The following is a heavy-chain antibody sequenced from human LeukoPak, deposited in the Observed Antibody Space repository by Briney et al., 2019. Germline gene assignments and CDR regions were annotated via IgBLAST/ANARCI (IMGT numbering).Heavy chain of an antibody. D-gene: IGHD1-26*01. CDR3: ARAKFSAYTGNPGARKSSYDMDV. V-gene: IGHV3-11*04. Sequence: PGGSLRLSCAASGLRFSDYYVSWIRQAPGKGLQWVSYISSGGDIMHYSDSVKGRFTSSRDNAKNSLYLQMNSLRAEDTAVYYCARAKFSAYTGNPGARKSSYDMDVWGKGTTVTVSS. J-gene: IGHJ6*03. CDR2: ISSGGDIM. CDR1: GLRFSDYY.